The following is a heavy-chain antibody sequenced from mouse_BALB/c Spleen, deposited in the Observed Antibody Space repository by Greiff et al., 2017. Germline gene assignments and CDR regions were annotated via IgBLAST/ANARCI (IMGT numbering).Heavy chain of an antibody. CDR3: ARGRATRAMDY. Sequence: VKLQESGAELVRPGVSVKISCKGSGYTFTDYAMHWVKQSHAKSLEWIGVISTYYGDASYNQKFKGKATMTVDKSSSTAYMELARLTSEDSAIYYCARGRATRAMDYWGQGTSVTVSS. V-gene: IGHV1S137*01. CDR2: ISTYYGDA. J-gene: IGHJ4*01. D-gene: IGHD3-1*01. CDR1: GYTFTDYA.